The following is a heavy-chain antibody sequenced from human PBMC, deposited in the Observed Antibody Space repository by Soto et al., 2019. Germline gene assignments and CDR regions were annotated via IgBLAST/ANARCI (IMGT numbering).Heavy chain of an antibody. CDR3: ARIRIAVANWFDP. J-gene: IGHJ5*01. CDR1: GFSLSNARMG. V-gene: IGHV2-26*01. Sequence: QVTLKESGPVLVKPTETLTLTCTVSGFSLSNARMGVSWIRQPPGKALEWLAHIFLNDEKSYSTSLKSRLTISKDTSKSQVVLTMTNMDPVDTATYYCARIRIAVANWFDPWGQGTLVTVSS. CDR2: IFLNDEK. D-gene: IGHD6-19*01.